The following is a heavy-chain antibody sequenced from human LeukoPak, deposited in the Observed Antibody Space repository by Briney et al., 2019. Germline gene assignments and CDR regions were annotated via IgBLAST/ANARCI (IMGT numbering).Heavy chain of an antibody. V-gene: IGHV1-3*01. J-gene: IGHJ4*02. CDR1: GYTFTSYA. CDR2: INAGNGNT. CDR3: ARDYYDSSGYYPFDY. Sequence: ASVKVSCKASGYTFTSYAMHWVRQAPGQRLERMGWINAGNGNTKYSQKFQGRVTITRDTSASTAYMELSSLRSEDTAVYYCARDYYDSSGYYPFDYWGQGTLVTVSS. D-gene: IGHD3-22*01.